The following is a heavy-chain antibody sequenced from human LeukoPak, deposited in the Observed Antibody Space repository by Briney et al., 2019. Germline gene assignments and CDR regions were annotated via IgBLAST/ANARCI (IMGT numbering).Heavy chain of an antibody. V-gene: IGHV4-30-2*01. CDR3: ARGLDSSGYYSAFDI. D-gene: IGHD3-22*01. J-gene: IGHJ3*02. Sequence: SQTLSLTCAVSGGSISSGGYSWSWIRQPPGKGLEWIGYIYHSGSTYYSPSLKSRVTISVDRSKNQFSLKLSSVTAADTAVYYCARGLDSSGYYSAFDIWGQGTMVTVSS. CDR2: IYHSGST. CDR1: GGSISSGGYS.